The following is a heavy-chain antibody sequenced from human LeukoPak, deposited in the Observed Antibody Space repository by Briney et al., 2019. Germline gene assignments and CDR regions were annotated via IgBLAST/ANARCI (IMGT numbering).Heavy chain of an antibody. J-gene: IGHJ3*02. CDR1: GGSISSSSYY. D-gene: IGHD1-26*01. Sequence: SETLSLTCTVSGGSISSSSYYWGWIRQPPGKGLEWIGSIYYSGTTNYNPSLKSRLVMSVDTSRNQFSLKLSSVTTADTAVYYCARALIVGAHSPDAFDIWGQGTMVTVSS. CDR3: ARALIVGAHSPDAFDI. V-gene: IGHV4-39*07. CDR2: IYYSGTT.